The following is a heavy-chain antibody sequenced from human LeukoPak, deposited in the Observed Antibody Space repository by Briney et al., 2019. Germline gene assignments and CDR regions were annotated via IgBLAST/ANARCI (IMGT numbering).Heavy chain of an antibody. D-gene: IGHD6-19*01. CDR2: INPNSGGT. J-gene: IGHJ4*02. CDR3: ATAWVRLVQRGFFDY. CDR1: GYTFTGYY. V-gene: IGHV1-2*02. Sequence: ASVKVSCKASGYTFTGYYMHWVRQAPGQGLEWMGWINPNSGGTNYAQKFQGRVTMTEDTSTDTAYMELSSLRSEDTAVYYCATAWVRLVQRGFFDYWGQGTLVTVSS.